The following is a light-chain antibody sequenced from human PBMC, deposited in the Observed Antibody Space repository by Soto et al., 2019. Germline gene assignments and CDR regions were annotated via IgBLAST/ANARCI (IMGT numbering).Light chain of an antibody. CDR1: SSNIGGNY. J-gene: IGLJ1*01. Sequence: QSVLTQPPSASGTPGQRVTISCSGSSSNIGGNYVYWYQQLPATAPKVLIYRSNQRPSGVPDRFSGSKSGTSASLAISGLRSEDEADYYCAAWDDSLGGLYVFGTGTKVTVL. CDR2: RSN. CDR3: AAWDDSLGGLYV. V-gene: IGLV1-47*01.